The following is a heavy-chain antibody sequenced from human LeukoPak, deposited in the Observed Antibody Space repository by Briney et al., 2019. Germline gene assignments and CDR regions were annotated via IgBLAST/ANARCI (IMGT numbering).Heavy chain of an antibody. D-gene: IGHD3-10*01. V-gene: IGHV3-53*01. Sequence: PGGSLRLSCAASGITVSSNYMSWVRQAPGKGLEWVSVIYSGGSTYYADSVKGRFIISRDDSKNTLFLQTNSLRAEDTAVYYCARTPMVRSANWGYGMDVWGQGTTVTVSS. J-gene: IGHJ6*02. CDR1: GITVSSNY. CDR2: IYSGGST. CDR3: ARTPMVRSANWGYGMDV.